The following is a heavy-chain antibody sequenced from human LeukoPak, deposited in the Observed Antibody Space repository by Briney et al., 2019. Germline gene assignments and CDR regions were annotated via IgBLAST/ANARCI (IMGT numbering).Heavy chain of an antibody. CDR3: ARGSRLRLRAFDI. CDR1: GGSFSGYY. V-gene: IGHV4-34*01. D-gene: IGHD5-12*01. Sequence: SETLSLTCAVHGGSFSGYYWSWIRQPPGKGLEWIGEINHSGSTNYNPSLKSRVTISVDTSKNQFSLKLSSVTAADTAVYYCARGSRLRLRAFDIWGQGTMVTVSS. CDR2: INHSGST. J-gene: IGHJ3*02.